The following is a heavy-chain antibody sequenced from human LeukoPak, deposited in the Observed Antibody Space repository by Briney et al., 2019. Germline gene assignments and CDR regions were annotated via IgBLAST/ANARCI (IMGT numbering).Heavy chain of an antibody. CDR1: GFTFSSYA. CDR3: ARDFGRPLYYDFWSGLNWFDP. D-gene: IGHD3-3*01. CDR2: ISGSGDNT. Sequence: HPGGSLRLSCAASGFTFSSYAMSWVRQAPGKGLEWVSGISGSGDNTYYADSVKGRFTISRDNSKNTLYVQMNSLRAEDTAVYYCARDFGRPLYYDFWSGLNWFDPWGQGTLVTVSS. V-gene: IGHV3-23*01. J-gene: IGHJ5*02.